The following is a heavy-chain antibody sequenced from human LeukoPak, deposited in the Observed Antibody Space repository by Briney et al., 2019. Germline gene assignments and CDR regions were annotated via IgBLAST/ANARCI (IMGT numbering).Heavy chain of an antibody. V-gene: IGHV4-39*01. CDR2: IYYSGST. D-gene: IGHD4-11*01. CDR1: GGSISSSSYY. CDR3: ARQVYNNYHAQDFDY. Sequence: SETLPLTCTVSGGSISSSSYYWGWLRQPPGKGLEWIGSIYYSGSTYYNPSLKSRVTISADTSKNQFSLKLSSVTAADTAVYYCARQVYNNYHAQDFDYWGQGTLVTVSS. J-gene: IGHJ4*02.